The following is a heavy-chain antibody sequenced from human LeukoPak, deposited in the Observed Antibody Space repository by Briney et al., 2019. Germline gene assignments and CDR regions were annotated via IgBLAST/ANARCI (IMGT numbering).Heavy chain of an antibody. J-gene: IGHJ4*02. CDR3: AGDRDLAAAGYHFDY. Sequence: SETLSLTCTVSGGSISSSSYYWGWIRQPPGKGLEWIGSIYYSGSTYYNPSLKSRVTISVDTSKNQFSLKLSSVTAADTAVYYCAGDRDLAAAGYHFDYWGQGTLVTVSS. CDR1: GGSISSSSYY. V-gene: IGHV4-39*02. D-gene: IGHD6-13*01. CDR2: IYYSGST.